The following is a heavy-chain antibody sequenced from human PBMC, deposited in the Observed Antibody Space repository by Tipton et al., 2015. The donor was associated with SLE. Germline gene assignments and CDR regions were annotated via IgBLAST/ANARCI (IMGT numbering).Heavy chain of an antibody. V-gene: IGHV4-61*02. CDR2: IYTSGST. CDR1: GGSISSGSYY. CDR3: AANHDALDI. D-gene: IGHD4/OR15-4a*01. Sequence: TLSLTCTVSGGSISSGSYYWSWIRQPAGKGLEWIGRIYTSGSTNNNPSRRSRVTISVDTAKNKFSLRLSSVTAADTAVYYCAANHDALDIWGQGTMVTVSS. J-gene: IGHJ3*02.